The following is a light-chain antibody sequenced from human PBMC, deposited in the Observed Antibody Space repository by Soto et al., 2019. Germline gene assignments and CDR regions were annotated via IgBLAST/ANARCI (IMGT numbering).Light chain of an antibody. CDR3: QQYGNSPQT. CDR2: GAS. CDR1: QSVTSSS. J-gene: IGKJ1*01. Sequence: EIVMTQSPGTLSLSPGERATLSCRASQSVTSSSVAWYQQEPGQAPRLLIYGASSRATGIPDRFSGSGSGTDFTLTISRLEPEDFAVYYCQQYGNSPQTFGQGTKVDIK. V-gene: IGKV3-20*01.